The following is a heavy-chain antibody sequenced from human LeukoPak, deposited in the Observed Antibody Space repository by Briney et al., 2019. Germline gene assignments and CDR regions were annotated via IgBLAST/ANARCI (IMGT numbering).Heavy chain of an antibody. D-gene: IGHD6-6*01. CDR2: IDNDGSST. CDR3: AKDFKRVSSSPGGGY. Sequence: GGSLRLSCAASGFTFSSYWMHWVRQVPGKGLVWVARIDNDGSSTSYADSVKGRFTISRDNSKNTLYLQMNSLRAEDTAVYYCAKDFKRVSSSPGGGYWGQGTLVTVSS. V-gene: IGHV3-74*01. CDR1: GFTFSSYW. J-gene: IGHJ4*02.